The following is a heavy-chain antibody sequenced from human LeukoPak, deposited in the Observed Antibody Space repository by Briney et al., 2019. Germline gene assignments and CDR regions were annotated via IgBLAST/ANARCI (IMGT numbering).Heavy chain of an antibody. CDR1: GYRFTSYW. D-gene: IGHD6-19*01. CDR3: ARRTYSSGWSHFDY. V-gene: IGHV5-10-1*01. CDR2: IDPSDSYT. Sequence: ESLRISFKGSGYRFTSYWISWGRRMPGKGGEWMGRIDPSDSYTNYSPSFQGHVTISADKSISTAYLQWSSLKASDTAMYYCARRTYSSGWSHFDYWGQGTLVTVSS. J-gene: IGHJ4*02.